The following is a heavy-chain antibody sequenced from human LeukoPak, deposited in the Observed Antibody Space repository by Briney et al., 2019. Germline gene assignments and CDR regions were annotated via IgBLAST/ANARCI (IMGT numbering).Heavy chain of an antibody. D-gene: IGHD1-26*01. J-gene: IGHJ4*02. V-gene: IGHV4-4*07. CDR1: GASISTYY. CDR2: IFTSGTT. Sequence: SETLSLTCTVSGASISTYYWSWVRQPGGKGLEWIGRIFTSGTTNYNPSLKSRVTMSVDTSKNQFSLKLSSVTAADTAVYYCARDRDSGSSSNRYYFDYWGQGTLVTVSS. CDR3: ARDRDSGSSSNRYYFDY.